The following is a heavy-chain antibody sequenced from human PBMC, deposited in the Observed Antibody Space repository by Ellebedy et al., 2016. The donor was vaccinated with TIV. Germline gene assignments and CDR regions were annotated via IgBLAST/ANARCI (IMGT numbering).Heavy chain of an antibody. CDR1: GGSISSYY. V-gene: IGHV4-59*08. CDR3: ARAFGEPAFDP. CDR2: IYYSGST. D-gene: IGHD3-3*01. J-gene: IGHJ5*02. Sequence: AGSLRLSXTVSGGSISSYYWSWIRQPPGKGLEWIGYIYYSGSTNYNPSLKSRVTISVDTSKNQFSLKLNSVTAADTAVYYCARAFGEPAFDPWGQGTLVTVSS.